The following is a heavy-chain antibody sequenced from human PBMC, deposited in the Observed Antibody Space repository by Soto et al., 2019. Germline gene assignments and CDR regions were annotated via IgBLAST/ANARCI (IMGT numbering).Heavy chain of an antibody. CDR1: GGTFSSYA. CDR3: ARVVGYCSSTSCYWNWFDP. D-gene: IGHD2-2*01. CDR2: IIPIFGTA. J-gene: IGHJ5*02. V-gene: IGHV1-69*13. Sequence: ASVKVSCKASGGTFSSYAISWVRQAPGQGLEWMGGIIPIFGTANYAQKFQGRVTITADESTSTAYMELSSLRSEDTAAYYCARVVGYCSSTSCYWNWFDPWGQGTLVTVSS.